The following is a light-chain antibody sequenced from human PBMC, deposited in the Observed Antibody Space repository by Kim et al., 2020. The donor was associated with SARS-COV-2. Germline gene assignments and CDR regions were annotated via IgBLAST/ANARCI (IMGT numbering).Light chain of an antibody. J-gene: IGKJ1*01. CDR1: QNINRW. CDR2: DAF. Sequence: DIQMTQSPSTLSASVGDRVIITCRASQNINRWLAWYQQKPGKAPKLLIYDAFSLERGVPPRFSGSGSGTEFTLTISSLQPDDFATYYCQQYISYPRTFGQGTKVDIK. CDR3: QQYISYPRT. V-gene: IGKV1-5*01.